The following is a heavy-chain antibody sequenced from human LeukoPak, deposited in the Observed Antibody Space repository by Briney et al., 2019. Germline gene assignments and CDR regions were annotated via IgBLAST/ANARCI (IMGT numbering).Heavy chain of an antibody. D-gene: IGHD3-10*01. CDR3: ATHMVRGVSTHFDY. V-gene: IGHV1-69*13. Sequence: AASVKVSCKASGGTLSSYAISWMRQAPGQGLEWMGGIIPIFGTANYAQKFQGRVTITADESTSTAYMELSSLRSEDTAVYYCATHMVRGVSTHFDYWGQGTLVTVSS. J-gene: IGHJ4*02. CDR2: IIPIFGTA. CDR1: GGTLSSYA.